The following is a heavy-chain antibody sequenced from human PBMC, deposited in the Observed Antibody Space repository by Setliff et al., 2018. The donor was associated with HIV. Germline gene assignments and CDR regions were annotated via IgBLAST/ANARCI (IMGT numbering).Heavy chain of an antibody. J-gene: IGHJ1*01. CDR1: GDSISSGRYY. CDR2: IFTSGSA. V-gene: IGHV4-61*09. CDR3: ARDSPADGGNPGRFQR. D-gene: IGHD2-15*01. Sequence: SETLSLTCTVSGDSISSGRYYWNWIRQPAGKGLDWIGHIFTSGSAFSSGTANYSPSLKSRVTISVDISKNQFSLKLTSVTAADTAMYFCARDSPADGGNPGRFQRWGQGTLVTVS.